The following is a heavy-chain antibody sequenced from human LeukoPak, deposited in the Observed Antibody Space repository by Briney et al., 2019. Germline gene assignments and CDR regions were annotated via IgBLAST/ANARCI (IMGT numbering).Heavy chain of an antibody. V-gene: IGHV3-23*01. CDR1: GFTFSSYA. J-gene: IGHJ4*02. CDR3: AKDPGGRYYYGSGSHY. CDR2: ISGSGGST. D-gene: IGHD3-10*01. Sequence: GGSLRLSCAASGFTFSSYAMSWVRQAPGKGLEWVSAISGSGGSTYYADSVKGRFTISRDNSKNTLYLQMNSLRAEDTAVYYCAKDPGGRYYYGSGSHYWGQGTLVTVSS.